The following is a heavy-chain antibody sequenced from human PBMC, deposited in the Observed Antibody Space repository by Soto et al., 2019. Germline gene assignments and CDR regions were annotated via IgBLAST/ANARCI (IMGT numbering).Heavy chain of an antibody. D-gene: IGHD3-16*01. CDR3: ARDLGGYASH. V-gene: IGHV3-74*01. CDR1: GFTFSNYW. Sequence: EVQLVESGGGLVQPGGSLRLSCAASGFTFSNYWMHWVRQAPGKGPVWVSRINTDGSTTNYADSVKGRFTISRDTAKNTLYLQTNSLWAEDTAVYYCARDLGGYASHWGQGTLVTVSS. CDR2: INTDGSTT. J-gene: IGHJ4*02.